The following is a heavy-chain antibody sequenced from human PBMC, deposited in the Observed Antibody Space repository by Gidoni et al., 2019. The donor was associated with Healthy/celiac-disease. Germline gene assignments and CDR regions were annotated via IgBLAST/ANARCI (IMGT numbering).Heavy chain of an antibody. V-gene: IGHV3-33*01. J-gene: IGHJ6*02. Sequence: QVQLVESGGGVVQPGRSLRLSCAASGFTFSSYGMHWVRQAPGKGLEWVAVIWYDGSNKYYADSVKGRFTISRDNSKNTLYLQMNSLRAEDTAGYYCARDLQPFGEDWYGMDVWGQGTTVTVSS. CDR2: IWYDGSNK. D-gene: IGHD3-10*01. CDR3: ARDLQPFGEDWYGMDV. CDR1: GFTFSSYG.